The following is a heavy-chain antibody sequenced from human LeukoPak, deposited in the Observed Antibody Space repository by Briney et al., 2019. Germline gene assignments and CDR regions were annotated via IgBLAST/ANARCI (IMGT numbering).Heavy chain of an antibody. CDR1: GFTFTTYW. V-gene: IGHV3-7*01. D-gene: IGHD3-10*01. CDR2: INQDGTEK. CDR3: AKVAKYYYGPETYYFFEQ. Sequence: PGGSLRLSCAASGFTFTTYWMSWVRQAPGKGLGWVASINQDGTEKYYVDSVKGRFTISRDYAKKSLFLQMNSLRVEDTAVYFCAKVAKYYYGPETYYFFEQWGQGTPVTAAS. J-gene: IGHJ4*02.